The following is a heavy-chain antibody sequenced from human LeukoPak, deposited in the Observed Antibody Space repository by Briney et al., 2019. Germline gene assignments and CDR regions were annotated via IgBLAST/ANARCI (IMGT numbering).Heavy chain of an antibody. Sequence: SVKVSCMASGGSFSSYAISWVRQAPGQGLEWMGGIIPIFGTANYAQKFQGRVTITADESTSTAYMELRSLRSDDTAVYYCAREPQKYIAVAGMRWFDPWGQGTLVTVSS. V-gene: IGHV1-69*01. CDR1: GGSFSSYA. CDR2: IIPIFGTA. D-gene: IGHD6-19*01. CDR3: AREPQKYIAVAGMRWFDP. J-gene: IGHJ5*02.